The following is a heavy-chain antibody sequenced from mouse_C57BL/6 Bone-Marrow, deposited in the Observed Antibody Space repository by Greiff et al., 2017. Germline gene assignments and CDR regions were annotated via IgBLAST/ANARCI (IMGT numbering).Heavy chain of an antibody. CDR1: GYSFTDYN. CDR2: INPNYGTT. V-gene: IGHV1-39*01. D-gene: IGHD2-4*01. CDR3: AREEGIYYDPAWFAY. Sequence: VQLQQSGPELVKPGASVKISCKASGYSFTDYNMNWVKQSNGKSLEWIGVINPNYGTTSYNQKFKGQDTLSVDHTSSTAYMQLNSLTSEDSAVYYSAREEGIYYDPAWFAYWGQGTLVTVSA. J-gene: IGHJ3*01.